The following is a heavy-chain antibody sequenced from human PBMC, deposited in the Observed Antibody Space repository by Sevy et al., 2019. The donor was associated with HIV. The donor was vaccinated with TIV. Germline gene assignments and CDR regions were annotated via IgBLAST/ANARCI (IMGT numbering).Heavy chain of an antibody. CDR2: ISHDGTNK. D-gene: IGHD6-19*01. Sequence: GESLKISCEASGFTFSNYGMHWVRQAPGKGLEWVAIISHDGTNKYYADSVKGLFTISRDNSKHSLYLQMNSLRPEDKGVYYCAKDISGASSSWSFDYWGQGTLVTVSS. CDR3: AKDISGASSSWSFDY. J-gene: IGHJ4*02. V-gene: IGHV3-30*18. CDR1: GFTFSNYG.